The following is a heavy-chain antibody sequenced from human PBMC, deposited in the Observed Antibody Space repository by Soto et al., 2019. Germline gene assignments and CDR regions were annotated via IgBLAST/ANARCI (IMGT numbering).Heavy chain of an antibody. CDR2: IYYSGST. Sequence: SETLSLTCTVSGGSISSGGYYWSWIRQHPGKGLEWIGYIYYSGSTYYNPSLKSRVTISVDTSKNQFSLKLSSVTAADTAVYYCARDGGRYCSSTSCYHWFDPWGQGTLVTVSS. V-gene: IGHV4-31*03. D-gene: IGHD2-2*01. CDR1: GGSISSGGYY. J-gene: IGHJ5*02. CDR3: ARDGGRYCSSTSCYHWFDP.